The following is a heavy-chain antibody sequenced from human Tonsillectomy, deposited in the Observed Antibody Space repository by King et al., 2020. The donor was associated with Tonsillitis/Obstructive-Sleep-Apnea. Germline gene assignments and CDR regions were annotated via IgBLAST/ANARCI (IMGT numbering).Heavy chain of an antibody. CDR2: IYYSGST. J-gene: IGHJ4*02. V-gene: IGHV4-39*01. D-gene: IGHD6-6*01. Sequence: QLQESGPGLVKPSETLSLTCTVSGGSISSSSYYWGWIRQPPGQGLEWIGSIYYSGSTYYNPSLKSRVTISVDTSKNQFSLKLTSVTAADTAVYYCARRFGYGSSTFDYWGQGTLVTVSS. CDR1: GGSISSSSYY. CDR3: ARRFGYGSSTFDY.